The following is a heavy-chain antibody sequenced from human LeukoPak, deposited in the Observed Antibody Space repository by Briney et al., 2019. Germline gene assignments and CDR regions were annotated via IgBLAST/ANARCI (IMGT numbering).Heavy chain of an antibody. CDR1: AFTFRTYG. Sequence: GGSLRLSCATSAFTFRTYGMHWIRQAPGKGLEWVAFIRYDGSNKYYADSVKGRFTISRDNSKNTMYLQMNSLRAEDTAVYYCAKRIQSAMAMGYWGQGTLVTVSS. V-gene: IGHV3-30*02. CDR2: IRYDGSNK. D-gene: IGHD5-18*01. J-gene: IGHJ4*02. CDR3: AKRIQSAMAMGY.